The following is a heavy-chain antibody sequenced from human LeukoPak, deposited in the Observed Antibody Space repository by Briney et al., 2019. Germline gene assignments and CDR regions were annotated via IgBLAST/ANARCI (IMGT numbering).Heavy chain of an antibody. CDR2: INHSGST. CDR1: GGSFSGYY. V-gene: IGHV4-34*01. Sequence: SETLSLTCAVYGGSFSGYYWSWIRQPPGKGLEWIGEINHSGSTNYNPSLKSRVTISVDTSKNQFSLKLSSVTAADTAVYYCARENYYGSGSYYPYYYSGMDVWGQGTTVTVSS. D-gene: IGHD3-10*01. CDR3: ARENYYGSGSYYPYYYSGMDV. J-gene: IGHJ6*02.